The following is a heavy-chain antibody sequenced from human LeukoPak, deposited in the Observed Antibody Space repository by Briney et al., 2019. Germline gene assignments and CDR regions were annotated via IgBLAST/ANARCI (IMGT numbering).Heavy chain of an antibody. V-gene: IGHV3-30*18. D-gene: IGHD6-19*01. J-gene: IGHJ3*02. CDR3: AKIPSAVAGTSPAPRHDAFDI. Sequence: GSLRLSCAASGFTFSSYGMHWVRQAPGKGLEWVAVISYDGSNKYYADSVKGRFTISRDNSKNTLYLQMNSLRAEDTAVYYCAKIPSAVAGTSPAPRHDAFDIWSQGTMVTVSS. CDR1: GFTFSSYG. CDR2: ISYDGSNK.